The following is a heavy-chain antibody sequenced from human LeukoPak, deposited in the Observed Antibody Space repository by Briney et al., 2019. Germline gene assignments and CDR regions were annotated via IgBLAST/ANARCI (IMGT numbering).Heavy chain of an antibody. V-gene: IGHV3-53*01. Sequence: PGGSLRLSCAASGFTVSSNYMSWVRQAPGEGLEWVSVIYGGGSTYYADFVKGRFTISRDNSKNTLYLQLNSLRAEDTAVYYCARGRYGDYGWGQGTLVTVSS. CDR1: GFTVSSNY. CDR3: ARGRYGDYG. CDR2: IYGGGST. J-gene: IGHJ4*02. D-gene: IGHD4-17*01.